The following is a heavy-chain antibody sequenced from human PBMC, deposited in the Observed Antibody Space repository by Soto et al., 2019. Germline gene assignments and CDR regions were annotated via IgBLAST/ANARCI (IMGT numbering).Heavy chain of an antibody. J-gene: IGHJ6*02. D-gene: IGHD3-3*01. CDR2: IDPSDSYT. CDR3: ARTSSSGVTTYYYYYYGMDV. V-gene: IGHV5-10-1*01. CDR1: GYSFTSYW. Sequence: GESLKISCKGSGYSFTSYWISWVRQMPGKGLEWMGRIDPSDSYTNYSPSFQGHVTISADKSISTAYLQWSSLKASDTAMYYCARTSSSGVTTYYYYYYGMDVWGQGTTVTVS.